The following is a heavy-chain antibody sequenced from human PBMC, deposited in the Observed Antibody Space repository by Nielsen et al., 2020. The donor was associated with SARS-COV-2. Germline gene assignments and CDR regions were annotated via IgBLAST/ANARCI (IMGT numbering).Heavy chain of an antibody. CDR2: INPSGGST. Sequence: ASVKVSCKASGYTFTSYYMHWVRQAPGQGLEWMGIINPSGGSTSYAQKFQGRVTMTEDTSTDTAYMELSSLRSEDTAVYYCATAGWEVAGPLWFLDYWGQGTLVTVSS. V-gene: IGHV1-46*01. D-gene: IGHD3-10*01. J-gene: IGHJ4*02. CDR3: ATAGWEVAGPLWFLDY. CDR1: GYTFTSYY.